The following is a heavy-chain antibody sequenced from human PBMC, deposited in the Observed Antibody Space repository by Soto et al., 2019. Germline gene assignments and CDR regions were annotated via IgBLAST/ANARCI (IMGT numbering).Heavy chain of an antibody. Sequence: QVQLVQSGAEVKKPESSVKVSCKAPGGTFSTYAISWVRQAPGQGLEWMGGIIPTFGTANYAQRFQDRVTITADESTHTVYMELSSLRSEDTAVYFCASGIQLWLRRINNGYSGWGQGTLVTVSS. D-gene: IGHD5-18*01. CDR2: IIPTFGTA. CDR1: GGTFSTYA. V-gene: IGHV1-69*12. CDR3: ASGIQLWLRRINNGYSG. J-gene: IGHJ4*02.